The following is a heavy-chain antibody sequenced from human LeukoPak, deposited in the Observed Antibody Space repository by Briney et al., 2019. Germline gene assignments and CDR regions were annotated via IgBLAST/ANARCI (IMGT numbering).Heavy chain of an antibody. V-gene: IGHV3-66*01. Sequence: GGSLRLSCAASEFSVGSNYMTWVRQAPGKGLEWVSLIYSGGSTYYADSVKGRFTISRDNSKNTLYLQMDSLSAEDTAVYYCVKVDTWGKGTLVTVSS. D-gene: IGHD5-18*01. CDR3: VKVDT. J-gene: IGHJ4*02. CDR2: IYSGGST. CDR1: EFSVGSNY.